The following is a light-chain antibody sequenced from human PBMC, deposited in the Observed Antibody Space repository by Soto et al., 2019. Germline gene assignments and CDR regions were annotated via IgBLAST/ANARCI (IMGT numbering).Light chain of an antibody. CDR2: EVS. Sequence: DVVMTQSPVSLPVRLGQPASISCRSSQSLLSSDGNTYLIWFQQRPGQAPRRLIYEVSKRDSGGPDGFSGSGSGADSTLRISRVEAEDVGLYCCMQGTHWPRAFGQGTKVEIQ. CDR3: MQGTHWPRA. CDR1: QSLLSSDGNTY. V-gene: IGKV2-30*01. J-gene: IGKJ1*01.